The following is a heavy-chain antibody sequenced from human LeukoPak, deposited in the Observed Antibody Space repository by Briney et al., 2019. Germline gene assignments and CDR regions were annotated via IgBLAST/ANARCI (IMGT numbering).Heavy chain of an antibody. CDR3: ARSDLWGSYRFLDY. CDR1: GGSVTSYY. J-gene: IGHJ4*02. CDR2: IQDSGST. Sequence: SETLSLTCTVSGGSVTSYYWSWIRQSPGKGLEWLGYIQDSGSTTYNPSLKSRLTMSVDTSTNQLSLRLSSVTAADTAVYYCARSDLWGSYRFLDYWGQGTLVTVSS. V-gene: IGHV4-4*08. D-gene: IGHD3-16*02.